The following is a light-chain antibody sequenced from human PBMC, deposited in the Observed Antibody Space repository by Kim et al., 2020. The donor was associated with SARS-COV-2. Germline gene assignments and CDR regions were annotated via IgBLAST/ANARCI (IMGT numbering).Light chain of an antibody. V-gene: IGLV1-47*01. J-gene: IGLJ2*01. CDR3: AAWDDSLSGRI. CDR1: SSNIGSNY. Sequence: ELTQPPSASGTPGQRVTISCSGSSSNIGSNYVCWYQHLPGTAPKLLIYRNNQRPSGVPDRFSGSKSGTSASLAISGLRSEDEADYYCAAWDDSLSGRIFGGGTKLTVL. CDR2: RNN.